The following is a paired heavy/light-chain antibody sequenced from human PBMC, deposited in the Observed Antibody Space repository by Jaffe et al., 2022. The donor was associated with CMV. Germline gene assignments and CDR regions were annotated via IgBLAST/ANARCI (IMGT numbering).Light chain of an antibody. Sequence: SYELTQPPSVSLSPGQTARITCSGDALPKKYAYWYQQKSGQAPVLVIYEDSKRPSGIPERFSGSSSGTMATLTISGAQVEDEGDYYCYSTDSSANQGVFGTGTKVTVL. J-gene: IGLJ1*01. CDR2: EDS. CDR1: ALPKKY. V-gene: IGLV3-10*01. CDR3: YSTDSSANQGV.
Heavy chain of an antibody. V-gene: IGHV3-30*18. Sequence: QVQLVESGGGVVQPGRSLRLSCAASGFIFSSYGMHWVRQAPGKGLEWVAAISYDGNNKYYVDSVKGRFTISRDDSKKMLYLQMNSLRPEDTAVYYCANRLVAGALSSTVYGMHVWGQGTTVTVSS. CDR1: GFIFSSYG. J-gene: IGHJ6*02. D-gene: IGHD6-19*01. CDR2: ISYDGNNK. CDR3: ANRLVAGALSSTVYGMHV.